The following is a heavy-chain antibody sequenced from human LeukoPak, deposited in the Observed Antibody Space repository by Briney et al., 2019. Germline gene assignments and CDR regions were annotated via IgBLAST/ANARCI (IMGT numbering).Heavy chain of an antibody. CDR3: ASRYCSSTSCYFHWFDP. CDR1: GGSISSYY. D-gene: IGHD2-2*01. Sequence: PSETLSLTCTVSGGSISSYYWSWIRQPPGKGLEWIGYIYYSGSTNYNPSPKSRVTISADKSKNQFSLKLSSVTAADTAVYYCASRYCSSTSCYFHWFDPWGQGTLATVSS. CDR2: IYYSGST. V-gene: IGHV4-59*12. J-gene: IGHJ5*02.